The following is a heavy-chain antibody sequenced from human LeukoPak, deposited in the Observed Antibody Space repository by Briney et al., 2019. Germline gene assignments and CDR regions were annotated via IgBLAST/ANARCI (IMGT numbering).Heavy chain of an antibody. V-gene: IGHV4-34*01. CDR2: INHSGST. CDR1: GGSFSGYY. Sequence: SKTLSLTCAVYGGSFSGYYWSWIRQPPGKGLEWIGEINHSGSTNYNPSLKSRVTISVDTSKNQFSLKLSSVTAADTAVYYCAKSAAGLDYWGQGTLVTVSS. D-gene: IGHD6-13*01. CDR3: AKSAAGLDY. J-gene: IGHJ4*02.